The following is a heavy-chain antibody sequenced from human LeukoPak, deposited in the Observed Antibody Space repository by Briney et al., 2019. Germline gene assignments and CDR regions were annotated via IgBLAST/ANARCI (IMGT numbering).Heavy chain of an antibody. J-gene: IGHJ3*02. V-gene: IGHV1-2*02. CDR3: ARMHGSGIYNWDAFDI. CDR2: INPNSGDT. D-gene: IGHD1-26*01. Sequence: ASVKVSCKASGYTFTGYYMHWVRQAPGQGLEWMGWINPNSGDTNSAQKFQGRVTMTGDTSISTAYMELNKLRSDDTAVYYCARMHGSGIYNWDAFDIWGQGTMVTVSS. CDR1: GYTFTGYY.